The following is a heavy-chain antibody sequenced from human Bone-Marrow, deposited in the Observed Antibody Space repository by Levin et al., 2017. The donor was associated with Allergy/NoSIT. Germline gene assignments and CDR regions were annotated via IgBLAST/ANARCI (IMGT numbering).Heavy chain of an antibody. CDR3: ARHRYDLSYFFYYMDV. J-gene: IGHJ6*03. CDR1: GGSITNTSYY. V-gene: IGHV4-39*01. Sequence: SQTLSLTCTVSGGSITNTSYYWGWIRQSPGKGLEWIGSVYYSGATSYYPSLRGRVDISVDTSKSQFSLTLYSVTAADTAVYYCARHRYDLSYFFYYMDVWGTGTTVTVSS. CDR2: VYYSGAT. D-gene: IGHD2-2*01.